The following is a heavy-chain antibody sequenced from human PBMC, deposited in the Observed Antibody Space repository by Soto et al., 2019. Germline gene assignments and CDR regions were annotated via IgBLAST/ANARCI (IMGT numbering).Heavy chain of an antibody. D-gene: IGHD1-1*01. CDR2: TGGTGRTT. Sequence: GGSLRLSCAASGFTFSSYSMNWVRQAPGKGLEWVSTTGGTGRTTYYADSVKGRFTVSRDNSKNTLDLQMSSLRAEDTAVHYCATVHNTSRSFDYWGQGTPVTVSS. CDR3: ATVHNTSRSFDY. CDR1: GFTFSSYS. V-gene: IGHV3-23*01. J-gene: IGHJ4*02.